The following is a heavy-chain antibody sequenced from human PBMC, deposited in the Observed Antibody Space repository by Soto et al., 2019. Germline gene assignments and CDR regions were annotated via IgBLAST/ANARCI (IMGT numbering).Heavy chain of an antibody. D-gene: IGHD3-10*01. Sequence: SETLSLTCAVYGGSFSGYYWSWIRQPPGKGLEWIGEINHSGSTNYNPSLKSRVTISVDTSKNQFSLKLRSVTAADTAVYYCARGSKSFYGSGSYYKTEREYYFDYWGQGTLVTVSS. V-gene: IGHV4-34*01. CDR2: INHSGST. CDR3: ARGSKSFYGSGSYYKTEREYYFDY. CDR1: GGSFSGYY. J-gene: IGHJ4*02.